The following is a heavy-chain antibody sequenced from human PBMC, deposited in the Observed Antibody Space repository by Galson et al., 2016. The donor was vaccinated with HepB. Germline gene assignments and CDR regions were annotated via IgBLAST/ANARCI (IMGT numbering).Heavy chain of an antibody. CDR3: AKRAVGGPEQLFDH. Sequence: SVKVSCKAFGYTFTNYYMHWVRQAPGLGLEWMGMINPGGGDTNFAQKFQGRVALTTDTSTSTVYMDLSSLRSGDTAVYYCAKRAVGGPEQLFDHWGQGTLVTVSS. CDR1: GYTFTNYY. V-gene: IGHV1-46*01. CDR2: INPGGGDT. D-gene: IGHD6-19*01. J-gene: IGHJ4*02.